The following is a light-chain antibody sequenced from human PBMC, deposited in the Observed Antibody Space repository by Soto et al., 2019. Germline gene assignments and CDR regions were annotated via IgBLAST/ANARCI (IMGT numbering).Light chain of an antibody. Sequence: QSVLTQPPSASGTPGQRVTISCSGSSSNIGSNFVYWYQQVPGTAPKLLIYYNNKRPSGVPDRVSGSKSGTSASLAISGLQSEDEADYYCAAWDDSLSGHWVFGGGTKLTVL. CDR1: SSNIGSNF. CDR2: YNN. J-gene: IGLJ3*02. V-gene: IGLV1-47*02. CDR3: AAWDDSLSGHWV.